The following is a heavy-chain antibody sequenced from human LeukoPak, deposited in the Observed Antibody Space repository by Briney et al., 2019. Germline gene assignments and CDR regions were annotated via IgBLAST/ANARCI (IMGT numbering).Heavy chain of an antibody. J-gene: IGHJ4*02. V-gene: IGHV4-61*02. D-gene: IGHD1-1*01. CDR2: IYISESP. Sequence: SETLSFTCTVSGGSISSGSYYWSWIRQPAGKGLEWIGRIYISESPNYNPTLKSRVTISVDMSKNQFSLKLSAVTAADTAGYYCARDPSWNDSYFDYWGQGTLVTVSS. CDR3: ARDPSWNDSYFDY. CDR1: GGSISSGSYY.